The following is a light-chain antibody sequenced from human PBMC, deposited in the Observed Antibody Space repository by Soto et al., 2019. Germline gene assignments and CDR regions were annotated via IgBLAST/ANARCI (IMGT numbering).Light chain of an antibody. CDR2: GAS. J-gene: IGKJ1*01. CDR1: QSVSSSY. V-gene: IGKV3-20*01. Sequence: EILLTQSPGTLSLSPGERTTLSCRASQSVSSSYLAWYQQKNGQAPRLLIYGASSRATGIPDRFSGSWYGTDFNLTISRLETEDFAVYYCQQYGSSLWTFGQGTKVDIK. CDR3: QQYGSSLWT.